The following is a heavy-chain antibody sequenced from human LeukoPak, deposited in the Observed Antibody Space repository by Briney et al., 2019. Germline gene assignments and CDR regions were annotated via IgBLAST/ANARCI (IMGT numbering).Heavy chain of an antibody. V-gene: IGHV4-31*03. CDR2: IYYSGST. D-gene: IGHD3-22*01. J-gene: IGHJ4*02. CDR3: ARNIYYYDSSGYPPLGY. Sequence: PSETLSLTCTVSGGSISSGGYYWSWIRQHPGTGLEWIGYIYYSGSTYYNPSLKSRVTISVDTSKNQFSLKLSSVTAADTAVYYCARNIYYYDSSGYPPLGYWGQGTLVTVSS. CDR1: GGSISSGGYY.